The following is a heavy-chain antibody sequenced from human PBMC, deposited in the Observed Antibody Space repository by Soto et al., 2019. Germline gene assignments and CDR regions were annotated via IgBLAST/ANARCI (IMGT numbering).Heavy chain of an antibody. V-gene: IGHV4-39*01. CDR1: GGSISIISYY. J-gene: IGHJ6*02. D-gene: IGHD1-26*01. CDR3: ARHPWEGDQYGMDV. CDR2: IYYSGAT. Sequence: QLQLQESGPGLVKPSETLSLICTVSGGSISIISYYWGWIRQPPGKGLEWIGSIYYSGATYYNSSLKSRVTISVDTSKNQFSLKVSSVTATDTAVYYCARHPWEGDQYGMDVWGQGTTVTVSS.